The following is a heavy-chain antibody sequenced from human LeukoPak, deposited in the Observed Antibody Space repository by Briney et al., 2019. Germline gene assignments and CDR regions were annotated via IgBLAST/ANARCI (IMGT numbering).Heavy chain of an antibody. V-gene: IGHV1-69*04. Sequence: SVKVSCKASGGTFSSYAISWVRQAPGQGLEWMGRIIPILGIANYAQKFQGRVTITADKSTSTAYMELSSLRSEDTAVYYCASEAELAKHDAFDIWGQGTMVTVSS. J-gene: IGHJ3*02. D-gene: IGHD1-1*01. CDR1: GGTFSSYA. CDR2: IIPILGIA. CDR3: ASEAELAKHDAFDI.